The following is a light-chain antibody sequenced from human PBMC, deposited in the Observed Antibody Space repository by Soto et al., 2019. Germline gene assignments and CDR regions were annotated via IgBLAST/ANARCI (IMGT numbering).Light chain of an antibody. J-gene: IGKJ1*01. CDR2: SAS. CDR3: QKYNNWPWK. Sequence: EIVMTQSPATLSVSPGGIATLSCSASQSISDTLAWYQQKPGQAPRLLIYSASRGATGFPARFSGSGSGTDFTLTISSLQSEDFAVYYCQKYNNWPWKFGQGTKVDIK. CDR1: QSISDT. V-gene: IGKV3-15*01.